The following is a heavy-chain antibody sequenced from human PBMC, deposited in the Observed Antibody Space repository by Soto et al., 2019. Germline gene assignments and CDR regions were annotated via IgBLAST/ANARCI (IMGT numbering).Heavy chain of an antibody. J-gene: IGHJ4*02. Sequence: SETLSITCTLSRRSINNNYYYWSWIRQPPGKSLEWIGHIYDSGTTYSNPSLESQVTISVDTSKNQLSLKLNSVTAADTAIYYCAEGLTSEKVDSWGQGTLVTVSS. D-gene: IGHD4-17*01. V-gene: IGHV4-30-4*01. CDR1: RRSINNNYYY. CDR3: AEGLTSEKVDS. CDR2: IYDSGTT.